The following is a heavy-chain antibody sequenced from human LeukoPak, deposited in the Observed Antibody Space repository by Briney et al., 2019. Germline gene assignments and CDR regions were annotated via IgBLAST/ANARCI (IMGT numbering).Heavy chain of an antibody. CDR3: AKDLYYYDSSGKPGGFDY. J-gene: IGHJ4*02. Sequence: GGSLRLSCATSGFTFSSYAMSWVRQAPGKGLEWVSAISGSGGSTYYADSVKGRFTISRDNSKNTLYLQMNSLRAEDTAVYYCAKDLYYYDSSGKPGGFDYWGQGTLVTVSS. CDR2: ISGSGGST. V-gene: IGHV3-23*01. CDR1: GFTFSSYA. D-gene: IGHD3-22*01.